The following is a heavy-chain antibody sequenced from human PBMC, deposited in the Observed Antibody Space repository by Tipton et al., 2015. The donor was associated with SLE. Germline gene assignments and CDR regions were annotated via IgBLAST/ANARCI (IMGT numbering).Heavy chain of an antibody. CDR3: ARGPALDSTGYYMDV. V-gene: IGHV3-48*03. Sequence: SLRLSCAASGFTFSNYEMNWVRQAPGKGLEWVSYISSAGNAIYYADSVRGRFTFSRDNARNSVFLQMSSLRGEDTALYYCARGPALDSTGYYMDVWGKGTAVAVSS. D-gene: IGHD3-9*01. J-gene: IGHJ6*03. CDR2: ISSAGNAI. CDR1: GFTFSNYE.